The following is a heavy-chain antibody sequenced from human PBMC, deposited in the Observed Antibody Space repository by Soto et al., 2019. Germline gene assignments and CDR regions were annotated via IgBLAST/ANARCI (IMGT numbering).Heavy chain of an antibody. CDR3: EKDEATYGMDV. Sequence: QVQLVESGGGVVQPGRSLRLSCAASGFTFSSYGMHWVRQAPGKGLEWVAVISYDGSNKYYADSVKGRFTISRDNSKNTLYLQMNSLRAEDTAVYYCEKDEATYGMDVWGQGTTVTVSS. CDR2: ISYDGSNK. V-gene: IGHV3-30*18. J-gene: IGHJ6*02. D-gene: IGHD5-12*01. CDR1: GFTFSSYG.